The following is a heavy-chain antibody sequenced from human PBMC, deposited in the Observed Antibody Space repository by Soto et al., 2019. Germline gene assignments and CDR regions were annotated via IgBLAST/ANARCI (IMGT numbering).Heavy chain of an antibody. V-gene: IGHV4-39*01. D-gene: IGHD3-22*01. Sequence: LSLTCAVSGGSISSTSYYLAWIRQPPGKGLEWVGTIYYSGATYYNPSLKSRLTISVDTSKNQFSLRLSSVTAADTAMYYCARYYDTSNRPYFHHWGQGTRVTVSS. CDR2: IYYSGAT. CDR1: GGSISSTSYY. J-gene: IGHJ1*01. CDR3: ARYYDTSNRPYFHH.